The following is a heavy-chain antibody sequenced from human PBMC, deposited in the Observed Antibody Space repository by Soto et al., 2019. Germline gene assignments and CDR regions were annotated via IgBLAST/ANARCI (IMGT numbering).Heavy chain of an antibody. Sequence: SQTLSLTCAVYGGSFSGYYWSWIRQPPGKGLEWIGEINHSGSTNYNPSLKSRVTISVDTSKNQFSLKLSSVTAADTAVYYCARDRQNWGLRHPFDYWGQGTLVTVSS. CDR3: ARDRQNWGLRHPFDY. CDR2: INHSGST. D-gene: IGHD3-16*01. V-gene: IGHV4-34*01. CDR1: GGSFSGYY. J-gene: IGHJ4*02.